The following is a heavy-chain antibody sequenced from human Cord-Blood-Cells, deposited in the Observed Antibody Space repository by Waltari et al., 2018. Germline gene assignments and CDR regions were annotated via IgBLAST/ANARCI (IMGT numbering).Heavy chain of an antibody. CDR2: IYYSGST. V-gene: IGHV4-39*01. J-gene: IGHJ5*02. D-gene: IGHD3-10*01. CDR3: ARVGGSGSYYNWFDP. Sequence: QLQLQESVPGLVKPSETLSLTCTVSGGSISSSSHYWGWIRQPPGKGLEWIGSIYYSGSTYYNPSLKSRVTISVDTAKNQFSLKLSSVTAADTAVYYCARVGGSGSYYNWFDPWGQGTLVTVSS. CDR1: GGSISSSSHY.